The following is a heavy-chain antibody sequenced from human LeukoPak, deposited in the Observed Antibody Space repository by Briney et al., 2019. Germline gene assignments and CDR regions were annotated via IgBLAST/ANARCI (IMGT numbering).Heavy chain of an antibody. CDR3: ARRDYYGSGSPDF. J-gene: IGHJ4*02. CDR1: GFTFHDYD. Sequence: GGSLRLSCAASGFTFHDYDMSWVRQSPGKGLEWVSGINWNGDRTGYADSVKGRFTISRDNAKKSLYLQMNSLRAEDTALYYCARRDYYGSGSPDFWGQGTMVSVSS. V-gene: IGHV3-20*04. D-gene: IGHD3-10*01. CDR2: INWNGDRT.